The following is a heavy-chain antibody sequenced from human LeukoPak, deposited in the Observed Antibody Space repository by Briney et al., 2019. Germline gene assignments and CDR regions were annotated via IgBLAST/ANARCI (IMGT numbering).Heavy chain of an antibody. Sequence: GESLKISCKGSGYSFTSYWISWVRQMPGKGLEWMGRIDPSDSYTNYSPSFQGHVTISADKSISTAYLQWSSLKASDTAMYYCASTSSGWDYYYGMDVWGQGTTVTVSS. CDR2: IDPSDSYT. D-gene: IGHD6-19*01. CDR1: GYSFTSYW. CDR3: ASTSSGWDYYYGMDV. J-gene: IGHJ6*02. V-gene: IGHV5-10-1*01.